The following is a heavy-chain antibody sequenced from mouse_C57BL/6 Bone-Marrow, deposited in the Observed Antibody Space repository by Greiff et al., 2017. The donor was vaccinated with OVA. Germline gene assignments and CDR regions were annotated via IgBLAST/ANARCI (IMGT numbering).Heavy chain of an antibody. D-gene: IGHD2-10*01. CDR2: IYPGDGDT. CDR3: ARSLLWYSMDY. J-gene: IGHJ4*01. V-gene: IGHV1-80*01. CDR1: GYAFSSYW. Sequence: VQLQQSGAELVKPGASVKISCKASGYAFSSYWMHWVKQRPGKGLEWIGQIYPGDGDTNYNGKFKGKATLTADKSSSTAYMQLSSLASEDSAVYLCARSLLWYSMDYWGQGTSVTVSS.